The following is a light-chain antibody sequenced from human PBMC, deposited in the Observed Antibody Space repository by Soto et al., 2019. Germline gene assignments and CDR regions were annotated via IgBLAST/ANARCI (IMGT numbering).Light chain of an antibody. CDR1: SSDVGGYNY. J-gene: IGLJ3*02. Sequence: QSALTQPRSVSGSPGQSVTISCTGTSSDVGGYNYVSWYQQHPGKAPKLMIYDVSKRPSGVPDRFSGSKSGNTASLTISGLQAGDEADYYCCSYAGSYTFWVFGGGTQVTVL. CDR2: DVS. V-gene: IGLV2-11*01. CDR3: CSYAGSYTFWV.